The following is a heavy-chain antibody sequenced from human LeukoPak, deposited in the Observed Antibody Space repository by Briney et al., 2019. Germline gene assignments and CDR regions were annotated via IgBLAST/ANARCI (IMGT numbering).Heavy chain of an antibody. Sequence: GGSLRLSCAASGFTFSTYAMHWVRQAPGKGLEWVAFISYDGTNKYCADSVRGRFTISRDNSKNTLYLQMNSLRAEDTALHYCAREILTGYAFDIWGQGTMVTVSS. CDR3: AREILTGYAFDI. CDR2: ISYDGTNK. J-gene: IGHJ3*02. D-gene: IGHD7-27*01. V-gene: IGHV3-30-3*01. CDR1: GFTFSTYA.